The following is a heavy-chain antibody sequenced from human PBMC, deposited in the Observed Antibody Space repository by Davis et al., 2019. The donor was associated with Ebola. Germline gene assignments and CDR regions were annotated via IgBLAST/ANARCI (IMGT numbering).Heavy chain of an antibody. CDR2: IHYSGST. J-gene: IGHJ6*04. Sequence: MPSETLSLTCTPFGGPIRIYYWSWIRQSPAEVLDWIGYIHYSGSTNYHLSPKSRVTISVETSKNQFYLKLSSVTAADTAVYYCAGSSRNGYDWKYYYGMEFWGKGTTVTASS. CDR1: GGPIRIYY. CDR3: AGSSRNGYDWKYYYGMEF. D-gene: IGHD5-24*01. V-gene: IGHV4-59*01.